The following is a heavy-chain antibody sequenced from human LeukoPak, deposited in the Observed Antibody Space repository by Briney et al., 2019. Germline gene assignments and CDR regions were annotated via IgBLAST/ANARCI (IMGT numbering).Heavy chain of an antibody. CDR3: ARHSGSYYSINY. CDR2: IYYSGST. J-gene: IGHJ4*02. D-gene: IGHD1-26*01. Sequence: PSETLSLTCTVSGGSLTSFYWSSIRQPPGKGLEWIGYIYYSGSTNYNPSLKSRVTISVDTSKNQFSLILSSVTVADTAVYYCARHSGSYYSINYWGQGTLVTVSS. CDR1: GGSLTSFY. V-gene: IGHV4-59*08.